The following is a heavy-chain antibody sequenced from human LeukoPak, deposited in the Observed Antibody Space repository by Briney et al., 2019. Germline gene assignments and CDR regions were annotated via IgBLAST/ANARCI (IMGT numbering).Heavy chain of an antibody. D-gene: IGHD6-13*01. Sequence: PGRSLRLSCAASGFTFSSYAMHWVRQAPGKGLEWVAVISYDGNNKYYADSVKGRFTISRDNSKNTLYLQMNSLRAEDTAVYYCARGTGYSSSWYFDYWGQGTLVTVSS. CDR1: GFTFSSYA. V-gene: IGHV3-30-3*01. CDR3: ARGTGYSSSWYFDY. CDR2: ISYDGNNK. J-gene: IGHJ4*02.